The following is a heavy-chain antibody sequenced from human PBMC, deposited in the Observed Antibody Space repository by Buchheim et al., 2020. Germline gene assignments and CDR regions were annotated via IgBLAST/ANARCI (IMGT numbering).Heavy chain of an antibody. CDR2: INPDIYYT. J-gene: IGHJ6*02. CDR3: VRDSYKWNGDAYYYYGMDV. Sequence: EVRLVESGGGLVQPGGSLRLSCAASGFTFRSYWMHWVRQAPGKGLLWVARINPDIYYTHYADSVKGRFTISRDNAANTLFLHMNSLRADDTAVYFCVRDSYKWNGDAYYYYGMDVWGQGTT. V-gene: IGHV3-74*01. D-gene: IGHD1-20*01. CDR1: GFTFRSYW.